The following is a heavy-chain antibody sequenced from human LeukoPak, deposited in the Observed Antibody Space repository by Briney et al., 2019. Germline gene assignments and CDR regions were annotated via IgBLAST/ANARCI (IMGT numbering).Heavy chain of an antibody. J-gene: IGHJ4*02. CDR3: ARKSGSGLDY. CDR2: INPSGGST. Sequence: ASVKVSCKASGYTFINYYMHWVRQAPGQGLEWMRMINPSGGSTSSAQKFQGRVTMTRDTSTGTVYMELSSLRSEDTALYYCARKSGSGLDYWGQGTLVTVSS. CDR1: GYTFINYY. D-gene: IGHD1-26*01. V-gene: IGHV1-46*01.